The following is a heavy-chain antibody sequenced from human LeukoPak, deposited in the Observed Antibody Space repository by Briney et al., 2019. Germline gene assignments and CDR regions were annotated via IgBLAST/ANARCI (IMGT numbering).Heavy chain of an antibody. D-gene: IGHD3-10*01. CDR2: IYTSGST. J-gene: IGHJ5*02. CDR1: GGSISSGSYY. Sequence: SETLSLTCTASGGSISSGSYYWSWIRQPAGKGLEWIGRIYTSGSTIYNPSLKSRVTISLDTSKNQFSLKLSSVTAADTAVYYCARDSSLSGWFDPWGQGTLVTVSS. CDR3: ARDSSLSGWFDP. V-gene: IGHV4-61*02.